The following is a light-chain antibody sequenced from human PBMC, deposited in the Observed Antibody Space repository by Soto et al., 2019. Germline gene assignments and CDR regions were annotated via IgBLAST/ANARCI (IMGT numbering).Light chain of an antibody. V-gene: IGLV2-8*01. Sequence: QSALTQPPSASGSPGQSVTISCTGTKSDIGVYDFVSWYQHLPGKAPKLMIYGVSNRPSGVSHRFSGSKSGNTASLTVSGLQAADEADYFCKSYAGSNTYVFGSGTKV. CDR3: KSYAGSNTYV. CDR2: GVS. CDR1: KSDIGVYDF. J-gene: IGLJ1*01.